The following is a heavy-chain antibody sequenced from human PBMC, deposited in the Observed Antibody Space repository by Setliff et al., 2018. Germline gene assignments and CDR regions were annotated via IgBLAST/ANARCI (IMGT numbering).Heavy chain of an antibody. CDR2: IIPMFDKA. CDR3: ARDRPPGIAAAGSPNWFDP. J-gene: IGHJ5*02. CDR1: GGTFSIFV. D-gene: IGHD6-13*01. V-gene: IGHV1-69*13. Sequence: SVKVSCKASGGTFSIFVFSWVRQAPGQGLEWMGGIIPMFDKARYAQKFQGRVTITADESTTTVFMELSSLRSEDTAVYYCARDRPPGIAAAGSPNWFDPWGQGTLVTVSS.